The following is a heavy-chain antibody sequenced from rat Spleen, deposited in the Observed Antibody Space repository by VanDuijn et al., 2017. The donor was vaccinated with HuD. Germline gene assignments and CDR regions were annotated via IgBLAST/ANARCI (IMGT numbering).Heavy chain of an antibody. V-gene: IGHV5-29*01. CDR2: IRYDGITT. D-gene: IGHD5-1*01. J-gene: IGHJ3*01. CDR1: GFTFNNYG. CDR3: ARHRDWGRGWFAY. Sequence: EVQLVESGGGLVQPGWSLKLSCAASGFTFNNYGMAWVRPAPTKGPEWVADIRYDGITTYYRDSVRGRFTISCDNAKTTLYLQMDSLRSEDTATYYCARHRDWGRGWFAYWGQGTLVTVSS.